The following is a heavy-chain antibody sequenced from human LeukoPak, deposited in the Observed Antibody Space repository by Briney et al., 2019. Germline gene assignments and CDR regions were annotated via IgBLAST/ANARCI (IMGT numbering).Heavy chain of an antibody. CDR1: GFTFSSYG. Sequence: GRSLRLSCAASGFTFSSYGMHWVRQAPGKGLEWVAVIWYDGSNKYYADSVKGRFTISRDNSKNTLYLQMNSLRAEDTAVYYCAKETRYRAHYYYYYGMDVWGQGTTVTVSS. CDR3: AKETRYRAHYYYYYGMDV. D-gene: IGHD5-12*01. CDR2: IWYDGSNK. V-gene: IGHV3-33*06. J-gene: IGHJ6*02.